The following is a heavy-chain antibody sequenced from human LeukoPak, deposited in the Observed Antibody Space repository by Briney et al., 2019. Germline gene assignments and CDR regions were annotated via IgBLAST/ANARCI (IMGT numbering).Heavy chain of an antibody. CDR2: ISGSGGST. D-gene: IGHD4-17*01. CDR1: GFTFSSYD. J-gene: IGHJ4*02. V-gene: IGHV3-23*01. CDR3: ARDRLHYGEYEKTFDY. Sequence: GGSLRLSCAASGFTFSSYDMSWVRQAPGKGLEWVSAISGSGGSTYYADSVKGRFTISRDNAKNSLYLQMNSLRAEDTAVYYCARDRLHYGEYEKTFDYWGQGTLVSVSS.